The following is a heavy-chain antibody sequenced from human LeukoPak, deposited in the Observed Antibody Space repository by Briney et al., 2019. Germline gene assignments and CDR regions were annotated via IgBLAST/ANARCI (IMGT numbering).Heavy chain of an antibody. D-gene: IGHD1-14*01. V-gene: IGHV3-21*01. CDR1: GFTFSSYS. Sequence: GGSLRLSCAASGFTFSSYSMNWVRQAPGKGLEWVSSISSSSSYIYYADSVKGRFTISRDNAKNSLYLQMNSLRADDTAVYYCVRDRMTTGTDDAFDIWGQGTMVTVSS. J-gene: IGHJ3*02. CDR2: ISSSSSYI. CDR3: VRDRMTTGTDDAFDI.